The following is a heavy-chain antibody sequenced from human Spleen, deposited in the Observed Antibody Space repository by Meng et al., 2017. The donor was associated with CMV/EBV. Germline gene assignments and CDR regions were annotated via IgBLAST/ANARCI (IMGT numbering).Heavy chain of an antibody. CDR1: GYSFTSHW. J-gene: IGHJ3*02. V-gene: IGHV5-51*01. CDR3: ARLYDSSLGSFDI. D-gene: IGHD3-16*01. CDR2: IYPADSDT. Sequence: GESLKISCKGSGYSFTSHWIGWVRQMPGKGLDWMGIIYPADSDTRYSPSFQGQVTISADKSISTAYLQWSSLKASDTAMYYCARLYDSSLGSFDIWGQGTMVTVSS.